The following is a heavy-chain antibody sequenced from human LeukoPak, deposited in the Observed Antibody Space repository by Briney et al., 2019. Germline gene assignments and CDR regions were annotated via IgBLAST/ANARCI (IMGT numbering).Heavy chain of an antibody. CDR2: IYYSGST. V-gene: IGHV4-59*01. Sequence: SETLSLTCAVYGGSISSYYWSWIRQPPGKGLEWIGYIYYSGSTNYNPSLKSRVTISVDTSKNQFSLKLSSVTAADTAVYYCARRLQTRGDAFDIWGQGTMVTVSS. D-gene: IGHD2-15*01. CDR3: ARRLQTRGDAFDI. J-gene: IGHJ3*02. CDR1: GGSISSYY.